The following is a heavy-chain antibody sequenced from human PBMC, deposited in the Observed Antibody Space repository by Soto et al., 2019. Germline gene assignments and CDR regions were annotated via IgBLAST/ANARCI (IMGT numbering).Heavy chain of an antibody. V-gene: IGHV3-30*18. J-gene: IGHJ6*02. CDR1: GFTFSSYG. Sequence: GGSLRLSCAASGFTFSSYGMHWVRQAPGKGLEWVAVISYDGSNKYYADSVKGRFTISRDNSKNTLYLQMNSLRAEDTAVYYCAKGMARRGYSYGLGLSGMDVWGQGTTVTVSS. D-gene: IGHD5-18*01. CDR3: AKGMARRGYSYGLGLSGMDV. CDR2: ISYDGSNK.